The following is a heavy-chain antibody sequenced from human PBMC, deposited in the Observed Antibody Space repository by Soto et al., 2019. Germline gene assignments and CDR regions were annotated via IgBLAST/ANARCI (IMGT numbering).Heavy chain of an antibody. D-gene: IGHD3-22*01. V-gene: IGHV1-2*02. CDR2: INPNSGGT. J-gene: IGHJ4*02. CDR3: ARGARRRDSSGYLNY. CDR1: GYTFTGYY. Sequence: ASVKVSCKACGYTFTGYYMHWVRQAPGQGLEWMGWINPNSGGTNYAQKFQGRVTMTRDTSISTAYMELSRLRSDDTAVYYCARGARRRDSSGYLNYWGQGTLVTVSS.